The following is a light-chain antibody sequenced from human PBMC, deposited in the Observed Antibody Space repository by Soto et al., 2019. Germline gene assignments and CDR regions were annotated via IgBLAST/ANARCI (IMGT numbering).Light chain of an antibody. Sequence: QAVVTQPPSTSGTPGQRVTISCSGSSSNIGRNTVNWYQQLPGTAPKLLIYTNDQRPSGVPDRFSGSKSDSSASLAISGLQSEDEADYYCSTWDGSLNAVLFGGGTQLTVL. CDR3: STWDGSLNAVL. V-gene: IGLV1-44*01. CDR2: TND. J-gene: IGLJ2*01. CDR1: SSNIGRNT.